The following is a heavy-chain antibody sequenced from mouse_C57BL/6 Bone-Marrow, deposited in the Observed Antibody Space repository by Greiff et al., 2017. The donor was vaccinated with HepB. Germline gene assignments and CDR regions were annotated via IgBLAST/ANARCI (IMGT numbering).Heavy chain of an antibody. CDR2: IDPSDSYT. D-gene: IGHD3-2*02. J-gene: IGHJ2*01. V-gene: IGHV1-59*01. Sequence: VQLQQPGAELVRPGTSVKLSCKASGYTFTSYWMHWVKQRPGQGLEWIGVIDPSDSYTNYNQKFKGKATLTVDTSSSTAYMQLSSLTSEDSAVYYCATTAQAKNFDYWGQGTTLTVSS. CDR1: GYTFTSYW. CDR3: ATTAQAKNFDY.